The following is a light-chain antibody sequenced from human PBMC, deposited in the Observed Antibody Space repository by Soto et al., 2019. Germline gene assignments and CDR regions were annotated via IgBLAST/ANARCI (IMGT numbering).Light chain of an antibody. J-gene: IGLJ2*01. CDR1: SSNIGAGYD. CDR2: GNS. V-gene: IGLV1-40*01. CDR3: QSYDSSLNGVV. Sequence: QSVLTQPPSVSGAPGQRVTISCTGSSSNIGAGYDVPWYQQLPGTAPKLLIYGNSNRPSGVPDRFSGSKSGTSASLAITGLQAEDEADYYCQSYDSSLNGVVFGGGTKVTVL.